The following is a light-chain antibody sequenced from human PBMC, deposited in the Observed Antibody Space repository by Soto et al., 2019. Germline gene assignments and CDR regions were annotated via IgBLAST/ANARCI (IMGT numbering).Light chain of an antibody. V-gene: IGKV3-20*01. J-gene: IGKJ1*01. Sequence: EVVLTHSPGTLSLSPCERATLSFRSSQTVGSDYLAWYQQKPDQAPRLLIYDAFNRAAGIPDRFSGSGSGTDFTLTISRLEPEDFAVYYCQQYGSSPTFGQGTKVDIK. CDR2: DAF. CDR1: QTVGSDY. CDR3: QQYGSSPT.